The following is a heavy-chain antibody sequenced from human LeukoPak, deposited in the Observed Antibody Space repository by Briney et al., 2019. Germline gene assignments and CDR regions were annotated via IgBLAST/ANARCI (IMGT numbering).Heavy chain of an antibody. Sequence: PSQTLSLTCTVSGGSISSGGYYWSWIRQHPGKGLEWIGYIYYSGSTYYNPSLKSRVTISVDTSKNQFSLKLSSVTAADTAVYYCAGAIAAAGTRGWFDPWGQGTLVTVSS. J-gene: IGHJ5*02. CDR1: GGSISSGGYY. CDR3: AGAIAAAGTRGWFDP. CDR2: IYYSGST. V-gene: IGHV4-31*03. D-gene: IGHD6-13*01.